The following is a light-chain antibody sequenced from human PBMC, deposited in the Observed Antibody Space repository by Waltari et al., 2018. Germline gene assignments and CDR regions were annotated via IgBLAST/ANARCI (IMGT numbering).Light chain of an antibody. Sequence: DIVMTQSPDSLAVSLGERATINCKSSRSVLYSSNNKNYLAWYQQKPGQPPTLLIYWAATREVGVPDRFSGSGSGTDFTLTISSLQAEDVAVYYCQQYYSTPWTFGRGTKVEIK. J-gene: IGKJ1*01. CDR2: WAA. CDR3: QQYYSTPWT. V-gene: IGKV4-1*01. CDR1: RSVLYSSNNKNY.